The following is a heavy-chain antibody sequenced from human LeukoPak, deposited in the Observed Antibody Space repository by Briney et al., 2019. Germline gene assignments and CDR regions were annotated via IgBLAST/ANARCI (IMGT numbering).Heavy chain of an antibody. CDR3: AREMYYDFWDGYFHS. CDR1: SASISSYY. D-gene: IGHD3-3*01. Sequence: SETLSLTCNVSSASISSYYWSWIRQPPGQGPEWIGYVYYSGSTHYNHLFESRVTMSMDTSKKQFSLKLTSVTAADTAVYYCAREMYYDFWDGYFHSWGQGILVTVSS. CDR2: VYYSGST. J-gene: IGHJ5*01. V-gene: IGHV4-59*01.